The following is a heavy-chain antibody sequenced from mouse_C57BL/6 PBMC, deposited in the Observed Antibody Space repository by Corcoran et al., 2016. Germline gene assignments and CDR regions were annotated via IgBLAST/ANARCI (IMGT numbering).Heavy chain of an antibody. CDR3: ARRLCRGYFDV. J-gene: IGHJ1*03. CDR1: GFSLSTSGMG. D-gene: IGHD1-1*02. Sequence: QVTLKESGPGILQSSQTLSLTCSFSGFSLSTSGMGVSWIRQPSGKGLEWLAHIYWDDDKRYNPSLKCRLTISKDTSRNQVFLKITSVDTADTATYYCARRLCRGYFDVWGTGTTVTVSS. V-gene: IGHV8-12*01. CDR2: IYWDDDK.